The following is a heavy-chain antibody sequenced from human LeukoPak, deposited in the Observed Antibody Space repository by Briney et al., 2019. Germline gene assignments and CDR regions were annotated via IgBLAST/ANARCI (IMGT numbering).Heavy chain of an antibody. Sequence: PGGSLRLSRAASGFTFSSYWMNWARQAPGKGLEWVASINHNGNVNYYVDSVKGRFTISRDNAKNSLYLQMNSLRVEDTAVFYCARDQYDTWSRRGNFDSWGQGTLVIVSS. CDR2: INHNGNVN. CDR1: GFTFSSYW. J-gene: IGHJ4*02. V-gene: IGHV3-7*03. D-gene: IGHD3-3*01. CDR3: ARDQYDTWSRRGNFDS.